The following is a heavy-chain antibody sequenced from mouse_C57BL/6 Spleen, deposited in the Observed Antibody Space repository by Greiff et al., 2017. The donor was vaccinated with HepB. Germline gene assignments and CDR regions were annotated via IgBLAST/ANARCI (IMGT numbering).Heavy chain of an antibody. CDR3: ARSGPYYYGSSPYAMDY. V-gene: IGHV1-69*01. CDR1: GYTFTSYW. Sequence: QVQLQQPGAELVMPGASVKLSCKASGYTFTSYWMHWVKQRPGQGLEWIGEIDPSDSYTNYNQKFKGKSTLTVDKSSSTAYMQLSSLTSEDSAVYYCARSGPYYYGSSPYAMDYGGQGTSFTVSS. CDR2: IDPSDSYT. D-gene: IGHD1-1*01. J-gene: IGHJ4*01.